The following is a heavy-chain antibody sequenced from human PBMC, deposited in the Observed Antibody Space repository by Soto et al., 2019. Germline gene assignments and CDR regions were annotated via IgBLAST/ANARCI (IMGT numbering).Heavy chain of an antibody. CDR1: GGTFSSYT. Sequence: SVKVSCKASGGTFSSYTISWVRQAPGQGLEWMGRIIPILGIANYAQKFQGRVTITADKSTSTAYMELSSLRSEDTAVYYCARRPYSSPSESPFDYWGQGTLVTVSS. J-gene: IGHJ4*02. CDR2: IIPILGIA. CDR3: ARRPYSSPSESPFDY. V-gene: IGHV1-69*02. D-gene: IGHD6-6*01.